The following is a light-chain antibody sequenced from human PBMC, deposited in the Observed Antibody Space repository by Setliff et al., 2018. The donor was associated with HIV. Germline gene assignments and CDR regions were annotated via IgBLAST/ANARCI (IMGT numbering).Light chain of an antibody. CDR3: QVWDSSSDHPYV. V-gene: IGLV3-21*04. J-gene: IGLJ1*01. CDR1: NIGSKS. CDR2: YDS. Sequence: SYALTQPPSVSVAPGKTARITCGGNNIGSKSVHWYQQKPGQAPVLVISYDSDRPSVIPERFSGSNSGNTATLTISRVEAGDEADYYCQVWDSSSDHPYVFGTGTRSPS.